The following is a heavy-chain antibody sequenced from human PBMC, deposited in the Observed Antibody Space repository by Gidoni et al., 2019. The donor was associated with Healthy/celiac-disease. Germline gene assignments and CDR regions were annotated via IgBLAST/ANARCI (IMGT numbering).Heavy chain of an antibody. CDR1: GYTFTRYG. V-gene: IGHV1-18*01. CDR3: ARDAPSDSSSWFDY. CDR2: ISAYNGNT. Sequence: QVQLVQSGAEGKKPGASVKVSCRASGYTFTRYGISWVRQAPGQGLEWMGWISAYNGNTNYAQKLQGRVTMTTDTSTSTAYMELRSLRSDDTAVYYCARDAPSDSSSWFDYWGQGTLVTVSS. D-gene: IGHD6-13*01. J-gene: IGHJ4*02.